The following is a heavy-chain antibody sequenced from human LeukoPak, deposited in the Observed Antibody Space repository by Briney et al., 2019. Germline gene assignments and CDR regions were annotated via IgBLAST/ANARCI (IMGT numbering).Heavy chain of an antibody. CDR1: GFTFSSYS. V-gene: IGHV3-21*01. CDR2: ISSSSSYI. D-gene: IGHD6-19*01. Sequence: GGSLRLSCAASGFTFSSYSMNWVRQAPGKGLEWVSSISSSSSYIYYADSVKGRFTISRDNAKNSLYLQMNSLRAEDTAVYYCARDDSSGRIDAFDIWGQGTMVTVSS. J-gene: IGHJ3*02. CDR3: ARDDSSGRIDAFDI.